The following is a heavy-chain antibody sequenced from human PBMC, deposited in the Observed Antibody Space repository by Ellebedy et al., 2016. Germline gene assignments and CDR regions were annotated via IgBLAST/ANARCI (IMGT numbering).Heavy chain of an antibody. CDR1: GYSISSGYY. V-gene: IGHV4-38-2*02. CDR2: IYHSGST. J-gene: IGHJ4*02. D-gene: IGHD1-26*01. Sequence: SETLSLXXTVSGYSISSGYYWGWIRQPPGKGLEWIGSIYHSGSTYYNPSLKSRVTISVDASKNQFSLKLSSVTAADTAVYYCAREGVGATIDYWGQGTLVTVSS. CDR3: AREGVGATIDY.